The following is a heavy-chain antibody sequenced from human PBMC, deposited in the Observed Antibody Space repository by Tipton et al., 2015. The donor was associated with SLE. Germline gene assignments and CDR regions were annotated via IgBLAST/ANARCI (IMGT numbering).Heavy chain of an antibody. D-gene: IGHD2-8*01. CDR1: GGSIRNISYY. J-gene: IGHJ2*01. CDR2: IHYNGNT. CDR3: ARDLYYFDL. V-gene: IGHV4-61*01. Sequence: TLSLTCTVSGGSIRNISYYWTWIRQPPGKGLEWIGYIHYNGNTNYNPSLESRVTISVDTSKNQFSLNLTSVTTRDTAMYYCARDLYYFDLWGRGTLVTVSS.